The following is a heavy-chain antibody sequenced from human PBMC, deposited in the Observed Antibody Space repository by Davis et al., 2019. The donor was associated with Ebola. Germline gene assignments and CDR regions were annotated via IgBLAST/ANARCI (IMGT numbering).Heavy chain of an antibody. CDR1: GYTFTNYG. J-gene: IGHJ5*02. D-gene: IGHD3-16*01. CDR3: ARSLYPGYDGGLWWFAP. Sequence: ASVKVSCKASGYTFTNYGITWVRQAPGQGLEWMGWINPHNGNTNYAQKLQGRVTMTTDTSTSTAYMELRSLRSDDTAVYYCARSLYPGYDGGLWWFAPWGQGTLVTVSS. CDR2: INPHNGNT. V-gene: IGHV1-18*04.